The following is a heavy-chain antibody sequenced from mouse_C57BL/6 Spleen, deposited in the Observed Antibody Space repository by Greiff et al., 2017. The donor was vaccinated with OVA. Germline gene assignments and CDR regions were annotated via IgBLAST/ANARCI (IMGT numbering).Heavy chain of an antibody. V-gene: IGHV5-4*03. J-gene: IGHJ2*01. D-gene: IGHD2-4*01. CDR3: ARGDYDEDFDY. CDR1: GFTFSSYA. CDR2: ISDGGSYT. Sequence: EVKVVESGGGLVKPGGSLKLSCAASGFTFSSYAMSWVRQTPEKRLEWVATISDGGSYTYYPDNVKGRFTISRDNAKNNLYLQMSHLKSEDTAMYYCARGDYDEDFDYWGQGTTLTVSS.